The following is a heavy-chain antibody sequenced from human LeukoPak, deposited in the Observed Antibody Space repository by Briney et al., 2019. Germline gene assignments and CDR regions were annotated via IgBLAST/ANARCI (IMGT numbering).Heavy chain of an antibody. CDR2: IIPSLGVR. V-gene: IGHV1-69*04. D-gene: IGHD5-18*01. J-gene: IGHJ4*02. CDR1: GGSFINYG. CDR3: AAAPERQYTLGYPEY. Sequence: SVKVSCKASGGSFINYGFSWVRQAPGQGLEWMARIIPSLGVRNYAQNFRGRVTITADKSTSTAFLEVSSLGSEDTAVYYCAAAPERQYTLGYPEYWGQGTLVTVSA.